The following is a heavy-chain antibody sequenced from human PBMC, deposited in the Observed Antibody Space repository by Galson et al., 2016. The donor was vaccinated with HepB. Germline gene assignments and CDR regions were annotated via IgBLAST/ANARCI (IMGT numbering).Heavy chain of an antibody. Sequence: SLRLSCATSGFTFTQYCMHWVRQAPGKGLVWVSRINSDGSSTSYADSVKGRFTISRDNAKNTLYVQMNSLRAEDTAVYYCARGGDFWSFDYWGQGTLVTVSS. D-gene: IGHD3-3*01. CDR1: GFTFTQYC. V-gene: IGHV3-74*01. J-gene: IGHJ4*02. CDR2: INSDGSST. CDR3: ARGGDFWSFDY.